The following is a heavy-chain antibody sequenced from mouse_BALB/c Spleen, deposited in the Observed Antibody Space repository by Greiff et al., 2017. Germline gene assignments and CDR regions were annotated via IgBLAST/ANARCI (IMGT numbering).Heavy chain of an antibody. J-gene: IGHJ4*01. Sequence: DAGGGLVQPKGSLKLSCAASGFTFNTNAMNWVRQAPGKGLEWVARIRSKSNNYATYYADSVKDRFTISRDDSQSMLYLQMNNLKTEDTAMYYCVRDRWPYAMDYWGQGTSVTVSS. D-gene: IGHD2-3*01. CDR2: IRSKSNNYAT. CDR3: VRDRWPYAMDY. V-gene: IGHV10S3*01. CDR1: GFTFNTNA.